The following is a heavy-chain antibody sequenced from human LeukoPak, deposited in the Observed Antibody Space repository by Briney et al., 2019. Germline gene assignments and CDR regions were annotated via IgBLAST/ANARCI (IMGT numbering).Heavy chain of an antibody. Sequence: TSETLSLTCTVSGVSISSSNSYWGWIRQPPGKGLEWIGSIYYSGNTYYNASLKSQASISIDTSKNQFSLRLTSVTAADTAVYYCARQTGSGLFILPGGQGTLVTVSS. CDR2: IYYSGNT. CDR3: ARQTGSGLFILP. D-gene: IGHD3/OR15-3a*01. J-gene: IGHJ4*02. CDR1: GVSISSSNSY. V-gene: IGHV4-39*01.